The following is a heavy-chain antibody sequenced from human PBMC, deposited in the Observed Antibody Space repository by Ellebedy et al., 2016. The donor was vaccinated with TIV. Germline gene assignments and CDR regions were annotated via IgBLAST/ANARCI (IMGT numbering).Heavy chain of an antibody. D-gene: IGHD7-27*01. CDR1: GFIFSNYY. Sequence: GESLKISXAASGFIFSNYYMSWIRQAPGKGLEWLSYISSSGSAKYYGGSVEGRFTISRDNSKHTLYLQMSSLRTEDTAVYYCAKDHKNSRGWGEGGPTMDYWGQGTLVTVSS. CDR2: ISSSGSAK. J-gene: IGHJ4*02. CDR3: AKDHKNSRGWGEGGPTMDY. V-gene: IGHV3-11*04.